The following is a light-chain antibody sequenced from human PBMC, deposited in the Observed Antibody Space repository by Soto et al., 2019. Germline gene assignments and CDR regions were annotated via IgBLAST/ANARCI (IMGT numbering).Light chain of an antibody. CDR3: QQYNNWPPST. CDR1: QSLSNS. CDR2: GES. Sequence: EIVMTQSQASLSVSPGETATLSCRASQSLSNSVAWSQQKLGQAPSLIIYGESTRPTGIPARFSGSGSGTEFTLPISSLQSEDSALYYCQQYNNWPPSTFGQGTKLEIK. J-gene: IGKJ2*01. V-gene: IGKV3-15*01.